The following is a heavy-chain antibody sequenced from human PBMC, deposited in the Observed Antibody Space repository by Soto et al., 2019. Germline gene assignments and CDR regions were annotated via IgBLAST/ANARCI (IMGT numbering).Heavy chain of an antibody. J-gene: IGHJ4*02. CDR2: ISAYNGNT. V-gene: IGHV1-18*01. Sequence: QVKLVQPGAEVKKPGASVKVSGKASGYTFASYAISWMRQAPGQGLEWMGWISAYNGNTNYAQKLQGRVTMTTDTSTSTAYMELRSLSSDDTAVYYGAGDPPPTDYWGQGPLVTVSS. CDR3: AGDPPPTDY. CDR1: GYTFASYA.